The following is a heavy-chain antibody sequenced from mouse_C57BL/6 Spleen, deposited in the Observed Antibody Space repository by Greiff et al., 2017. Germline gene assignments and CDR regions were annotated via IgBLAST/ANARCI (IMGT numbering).Heavy chain of an antibody. J-gene: IGHJ4*01. Sequence: EVQLVESGGGLVKPGGSLKLSCAASGFTFSSYAMSWVRQTPEKRLEWVATISDGGSYTYYPDNVKGRFTISRDNAKNTLYLQMSHLKSEDTAMYYCARDRYGKGERGPYAMDYWGQGTSVTVSS. CDR2: ISDGGSYT. V-gene: IGHV5-4*01. CDR3: ARDRYGKGERGPYAMDY. D-gene: IGHD2-10*02. CDR1: GFTFSSYA.